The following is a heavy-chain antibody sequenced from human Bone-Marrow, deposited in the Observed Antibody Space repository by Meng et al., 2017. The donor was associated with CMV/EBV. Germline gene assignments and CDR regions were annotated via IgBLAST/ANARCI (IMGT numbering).Heavy chain of an antibody. D-gene: IGHD3-3*01. CDR3: ARDANPMYYDFWSGYYTDNWFDP. CDR1: GFTFSSYS. J-gene: IGHJ5*02. V-gene: IGHV3-21*01. CDR2: ISSSSSYI. Sequence: LSLTCAASGFTFSSYSMNWVRQAPGKGLEWVSSISSSSSYIYYADSVKGRFTISRDNAKNSLYLQMNSLRAEDTAVYYCARDANPMYYDFWSGYYTDNWFDPWGQGTLVTVSS.